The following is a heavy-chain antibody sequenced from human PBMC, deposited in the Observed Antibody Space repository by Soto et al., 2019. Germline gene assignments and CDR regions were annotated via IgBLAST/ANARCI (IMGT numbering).Heavy chain of an antibody. CDR2: IIPILGIA. V-gene: IGHV1-69*02. D-gene: IGHD2-15*01. J-gene: IGHJ6*03. CDR1: GGTFSSYT. CDR3: ARQDKWGSATARPCSGGSCYRNYYYYMDV. Sequence: VASVKVSCKASGGTFSSYTISWVRQAPGQGLEWMGRIIPILGIANYAQKFQGRVTITADKSTSTAYMELSSLRSEDTAVYYCARQDKWGSATARPCSGGSCYRNYYYYMDVWGKGTTVTVSS.